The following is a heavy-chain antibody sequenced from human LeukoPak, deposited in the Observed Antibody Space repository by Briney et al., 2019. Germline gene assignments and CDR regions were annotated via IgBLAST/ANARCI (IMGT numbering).Heavy chain of an antibody. J-gene: IGHJ4*02. D-gene: IGHD3-9*01. Sequence: ASVKVSCKVSGYTLTELSMHWVRQAPGKGLEWMGGFDPEDGETIYAQKFQGRVTMTEDTSTDTAYTELSSLRSEDTAVYYCATAYDILTGFDYWGQGTLVTVYS. CDR2: FDPEDGET. CDR1: GYTLTELS. CDR3: ATAYDILTGFDY. V-gene: IGHV1-24*01.